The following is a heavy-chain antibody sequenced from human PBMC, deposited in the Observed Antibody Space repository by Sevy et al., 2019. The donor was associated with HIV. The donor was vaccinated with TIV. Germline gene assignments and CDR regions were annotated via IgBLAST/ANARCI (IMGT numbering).Heavy chain of an antibody. V-gene: IGHV3-7*01. Sequence: GGSLRLSCAASGFTFSNYAMSWVRQAPGKGLEWVATMKQDGSEEDYVDSVKGRFTISRDNAKNSLFLQMNSLSAEDTAVYYCVREGLGGYSYSLDYWGHGTLVTVSS. CDR1: GFTFSNYA. J-gene: IGHJ4*01. D-gene: IGHD5-18*01. CDR2: MKQDGSEE. CDR3: VREGLGGYSYSLDY.